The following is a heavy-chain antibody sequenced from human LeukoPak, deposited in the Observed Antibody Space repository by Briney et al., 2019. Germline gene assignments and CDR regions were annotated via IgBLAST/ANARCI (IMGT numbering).Heavy chain of an antibody. J-gene: IGHJ4*02. V-gene: IGHV4-59*01. CDR2: IYYSGST. CDR1: GGSISSYY. Sequence: SETLSLTCTASGGSISSYYWSWIRQPPGKGLEWIGYIYYSGSTNYNPSLKSRVTISVDTSKNQFSLKLSSVTAADTAVYYCARVGPLWFGESSYFDYWGQGTLVTVSS. D-gene: IGHD3-10*01. CDR3: ARVGPLWFGESSYFDY.